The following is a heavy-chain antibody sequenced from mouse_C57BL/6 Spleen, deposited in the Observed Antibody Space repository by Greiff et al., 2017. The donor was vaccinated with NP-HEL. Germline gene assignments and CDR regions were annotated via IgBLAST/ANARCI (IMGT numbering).Heavy chain of an antibody. CDR2: IYPGSGNT. V-gene: IGHV1-76*01. CDR3: AEGLQFFPFAY. Sequence: QVHVKQSGAELVRPGASVKLSCKASGYTFTDYYINWVKQRPGQGLEWIARIYPGSGNTYYNEKFKGKATLTAEKSSSTAYMQLSSLTSEDSAVYFCAEGLQFFPFAYWGQGTLVTVSA. CDR1: GYTFTDYY. D-gene: IGHD2-2*01. J-gene: IGHJ3*01.